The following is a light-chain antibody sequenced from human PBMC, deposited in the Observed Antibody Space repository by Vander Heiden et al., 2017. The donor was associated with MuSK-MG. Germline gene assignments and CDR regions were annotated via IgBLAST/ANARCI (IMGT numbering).Light chain of an antibody. Sequence: SSELTQDPAVSVALGQTVTIPCRGDILRTFSTSWYQQKPGQAPILVCDDKDNRPSGIPDRFSASKSGNTASLTITGTRAEDEADDYCNSRDISGHHVVFGGGTKLTVL. J-gene: IGLJ2*01. CDR2: DKD. CDR1: ILRTFS. V-gene: IGLV3-19*01. CDR3: NSRDISGHHVV.